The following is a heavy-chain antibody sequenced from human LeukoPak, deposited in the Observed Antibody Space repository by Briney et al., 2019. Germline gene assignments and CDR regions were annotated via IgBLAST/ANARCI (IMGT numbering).Heavy chain of an antibody. D-gene: IGHD4-11*01. J-gene: IGHJ4*02. CDR3: VRDSYSNYFDY. CDR1: GFRFADYA. V-gene: IGHV3-9*01. CDR2: ISWNSGSV. Sequence: PGGSLRLTCAASGFRFADYALHWVRQAPGKGLEWVSGISWNSGSVSYADSVKGRFTISRDNAKNSLYLQMNSLRAEDTAVYYCVRDSYSNYFDYWGQGTLVTVSS.